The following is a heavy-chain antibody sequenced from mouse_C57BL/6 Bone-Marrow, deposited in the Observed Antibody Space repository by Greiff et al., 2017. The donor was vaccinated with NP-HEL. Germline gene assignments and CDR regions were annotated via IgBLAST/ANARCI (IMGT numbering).Heavy chain of an antibody. D-gene: IGHD1-1*01. Sequence: VQLQQPGAELVKPGASVKMSCKASGYTFTSYWITWVKQRPGQGLEWIGDIYPGSGSTNYNEKFKSKATLTVDTSSSTAYMQLSSLTSEDSAVYYCARRFTTVVATRDYWGQGTTLTVSS. J-gene: IGHJ2*01. CDR2: IYPGSGST. V-gene: IGHV1-55*01. CDR1: GYTFTSYW. CDR3: ARRFTTVVATRDY.